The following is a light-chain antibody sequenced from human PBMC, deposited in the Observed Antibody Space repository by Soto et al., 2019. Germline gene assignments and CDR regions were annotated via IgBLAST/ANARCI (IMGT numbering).Light chain of an antibody. V-gene: IGKV1-39*01. J-gene: IGKJ5*01. Sequence: DIQMTQSPSSLSASVGDRVTITCRASQSISSYLNWYQQKPGKAPKLLIYAASSLQSGVPSRFSGSGSGTDFTLTISSLQPEDFATYYCKQSYSTLSITFGQGTRLEIK. CDR3: KQSYSTLSIT. CDR1: QSISSY. CDR2: AAS.